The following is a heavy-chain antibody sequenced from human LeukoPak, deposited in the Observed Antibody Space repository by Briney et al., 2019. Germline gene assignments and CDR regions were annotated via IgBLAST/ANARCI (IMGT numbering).Heavy chain of an antibody. Sequence: PGRSLRLSCAASGFTFSDYYMSWIRQAPGKGLEWVSYISSSSSYTNYADSVKGRFTISRDNAKNSLYLQMNSLRAEDTAVYYCARDFAGVTARSEYFQHWGQGTLVTVAP. J-gene: IGHJ1*01. V-gene: IGHV3-11*05. D-gene: IGHD3-16*01. CDR2: ISSSSSYT. CDR1: GFTFSDYY. CDR3: ARDFAGVTARSEYFQH.